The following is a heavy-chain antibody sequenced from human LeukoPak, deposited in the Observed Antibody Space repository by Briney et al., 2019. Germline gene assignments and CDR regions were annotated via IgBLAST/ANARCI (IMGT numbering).Heavy chain of an antibody. D-gene: IGHD2-2*01. V-gene: IGHV3-74*01. Sequence: QTGGSLRLSCAASGFTFSNHWMHWVRQAPGKGLLWVSRINPDGSRTDYAGSVKGRSTISRDNAKNTLYLQMNNLSADDTALYYCAREVEVVPTAMGADYYYFMDVWGKGTTVTVSS. J-gene: IGHJ6*03. CDR2: INPDGSRT. CDR3: AREVEVVPTAMGADYYYFMDV. CDR1: GFTFSNHW.